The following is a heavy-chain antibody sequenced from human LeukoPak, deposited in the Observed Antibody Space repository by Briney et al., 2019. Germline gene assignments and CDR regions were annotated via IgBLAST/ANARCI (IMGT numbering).Heavy chain of an antibody. CDR1: GYTFTSYG. CDR2: ISAYNGNT. CDR3: AREYGTAMAPLYYFDY. V-gene: IGHV1-18*04. J-gene: IGHJ4*02. D-gene: IGHD5-18*01. Sequence: ASVKVSCKASGYTFTSYGISWVRQAPGQGLEWMGWISAYNGNTNYAQKLQGRVTITTDTSTSTAYMELRSLRSDDTAVYYCAREYGTAMAPLYYFDYWGQGTLVTVSS.